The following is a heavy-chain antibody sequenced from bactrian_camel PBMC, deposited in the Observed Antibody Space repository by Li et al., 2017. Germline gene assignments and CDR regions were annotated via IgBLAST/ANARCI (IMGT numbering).Heavy chain of an antibody. D-gene: IGHD3*01. CDR3: AASILEGDVRCSTPTWRGYFNHFAY. CDR1: GHTSNIWS. CDR2: IDGIDNDLSM. V-gene: IGHV3S44*01. Sequence: VQLVESGGGSVPPGGSLTLSCTASGHTSNIWSMGWFRQAPGKEREGIAVIDGIDNDLSMTYADSVKGRFTVSKDNAKSTLDLQMNDLSPEDTGKYYCAASILEGDVRCSTPTWRGYFNHFAYWGRGTQVTVS. J-gene: IGHJ6*01.